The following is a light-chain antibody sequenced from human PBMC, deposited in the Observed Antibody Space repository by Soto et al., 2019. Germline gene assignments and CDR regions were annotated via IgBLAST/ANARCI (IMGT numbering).Light chain of an antibody. CDR3: QQRSAWPPGYT. J-gene: IGKJ2*01. CDR1: QSLSTY. Sequence: DNVLTQSPGTLSLSPGERATLSCRASQSLSTYVAWYQQKPGQAPRLLIYDTSKRATGVPTRFSGSGSGSDFTLAITSLAPEHFALYFCQQRSAWPPGYTFGQGTKREIK. V-gene: IGKV3-11*01. CDR2: DTS.